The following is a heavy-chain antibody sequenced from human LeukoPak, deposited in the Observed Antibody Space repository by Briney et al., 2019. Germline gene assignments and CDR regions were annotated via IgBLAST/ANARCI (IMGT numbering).Heavy chain of an antibody. Sequence: ASVKVSCKVPGYTLTELSMHWVRQAPGKGLEWMGGFDPEDGETIYAQKFQGRVTMTEDTSTDTAYMELSSLRSEDTAVYYCATDLSGSRDLTWYGMDVWGQGTTVTVSS. CDR3: ATDLSGSRDLTWYGMDV. D-gene: IGHD1-26*01. J-gene: IGHJ6*02. CDR1: GYTLTELS. V-gene: IGHV1-24*01. CDR2: FDPEDGET.